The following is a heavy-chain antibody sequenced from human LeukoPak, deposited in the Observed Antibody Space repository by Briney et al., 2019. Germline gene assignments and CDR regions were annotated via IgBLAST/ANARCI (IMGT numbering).Heavy chain of an antibody. CDR1: GFTFSDYY. Sequence: GGSLRLSCAASGFTFSDYYMSWIRQAPGNGLEWVSYISSSGSTRYYADSVKGRFTISRDNSKNTLYLQMNSLRAEDTAVYYCAKGRYSGTYLFDYWGQGTLVTVSS. J-gene: IGHJ4*02. D-gene: IGHD1-26*01. CDR3: AKGRYSGTYLFDY. V-gene: IGHV3-11*01. CDR2: ISSSGSTR.